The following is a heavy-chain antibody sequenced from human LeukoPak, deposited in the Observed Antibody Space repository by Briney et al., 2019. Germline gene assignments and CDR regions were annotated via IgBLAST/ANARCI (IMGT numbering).Heavy chain of an antibody. CDR3: AKDQDGYNYAPIDY. J-gene: IGHJ4*02. Sequence: GGSLRLSCVASGFTFSSYAMSWVRQAPGKGLEWVSAISGSGGSTYYADSVKGRFTISRDNSKNTLYLQMNSLRAEDTAVYYCAKDQDGYNYAPIDYWGQGTLVTVSS. CDR1: GFTFSSYA. CDR2: ISGSGGST. D-gene: IGHD5-24*01. V-gene: IGHV3-23*01.